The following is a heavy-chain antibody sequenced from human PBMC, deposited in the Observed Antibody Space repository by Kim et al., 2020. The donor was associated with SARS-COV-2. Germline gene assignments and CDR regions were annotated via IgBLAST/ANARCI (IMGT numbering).Heavy chain of an antibody. CDR1: GFTFDDYA. Sequence: GGSLRLSCAAPGFTFDDYAMHWVRQAPGKGLEWVSGISWNSGSIGYADSVKGRFTISRDNAKNSLYLQMNSLRAEDTALYYCAKDRMGGSSWYYFDYWGQGTLVTVSS. D-gene: IGHD6-13*01. V-gene: IGHV3-9*01. J-gene: IGHJ4*02. CDR2: ISWNSGSI. CDR3: AKDRMGGSSWYYFDY.